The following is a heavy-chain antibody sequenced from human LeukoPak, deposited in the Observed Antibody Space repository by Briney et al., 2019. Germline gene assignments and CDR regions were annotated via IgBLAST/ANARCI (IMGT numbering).Heavy chain of an antibody. CDR1: GGSFSGYY. J-gene: IGHJ5*02. CDR2: INHSGST. V-gene: IGHV4-34*01. Sequence: SETLSLTCAVYGGSFSGYYWSWIRQPPGKGLEWIGEINHSGSTNYNPSLKSRVTISVDTSKNQFSLKLSSVTAADTAVYYCARRGTYYDYVWGSYRNPSDNWFDPWGQGTLVTVSP. CDR3: ARRGTYYDYVWGSYRNPSDNWFDP. D-gene: IGHD3-16*02.